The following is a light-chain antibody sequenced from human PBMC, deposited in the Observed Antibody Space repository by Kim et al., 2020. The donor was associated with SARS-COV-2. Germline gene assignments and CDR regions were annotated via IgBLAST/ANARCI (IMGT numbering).Light chain of an antibody. V-gene: IGKV3-20*01. CDR1: QSVSSSY. Sequence: IVLTQSPGTLSLSPGERATLSCRASQSVSSSYLAWYKQTPGQAPMLLIYGASSRATDIPDRFSGSGSVTDFTLTISRLEPEDFAVYYCQKYGSQNIGQGTRLEIK. CDR2: GAS. CDR3: QKYGSQN. J-gene: IGKJ5*01.